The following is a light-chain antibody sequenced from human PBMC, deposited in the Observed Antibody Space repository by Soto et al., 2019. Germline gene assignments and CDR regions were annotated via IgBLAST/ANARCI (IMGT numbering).Light chain of an antibody. V-gene: IGKV3-15*01. J-gene: IGKJ2*01. CDR1: QRIHNN. CDR3: QQYYNWPPAGYT. CDR2: GSS. Sequence: EIVMTQSPATLSVSPGERATLSCRASQRIHNNLAWFQQKPGQAPRLLIYGSSTRATGVPARFSGSGSGTSVTLTIISLESEEFAVYYGQQYYNWPPAGYTFGLGTRLEIK.